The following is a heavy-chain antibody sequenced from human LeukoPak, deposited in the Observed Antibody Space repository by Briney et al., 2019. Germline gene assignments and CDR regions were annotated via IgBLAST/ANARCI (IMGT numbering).Heavy chain of an antibody. CDR1: GFTFSSYA. CDR3: TRGLAGRYGYYYYYMDV. D-gene: IGHD6-19*01. CDR2: ISGSGGST. J-gene: IGHJ6*03. V-gene: IGHV3-23*01. Sequence: GGSLRLSCAASGFTFSSYAMSWVRQAPGKGLEWVSAISGSGGSTYYADSVKGRFTISRDNSKNTLYLQMNSLRAEDTAVYYCTRGLAGRYGYYYYYMDVWGKGTTVTVSS.